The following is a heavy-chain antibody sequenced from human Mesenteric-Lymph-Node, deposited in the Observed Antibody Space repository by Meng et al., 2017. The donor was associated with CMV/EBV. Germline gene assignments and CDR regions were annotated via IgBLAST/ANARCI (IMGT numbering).Heavy chain of an antibody. V-gene: IGHV3-48*03. CDR2: ISSSGSTI. CDR1: GFTFSSYE. J-gene: IGHJ6*02. Sequence: GESLKISCAASGFTFSSYEMNWVRQAPGKGLEWVSYISSSGSTIYYADSVKGRFTISRDNAKNSLYLQMNSLRAEDTAVYYCARDREYYDFWSGPYGMDVWGQGTTVTSP. CDR3: ARDREYYDFWSGPYGMDV. D-gene: IGHD3-3*01.